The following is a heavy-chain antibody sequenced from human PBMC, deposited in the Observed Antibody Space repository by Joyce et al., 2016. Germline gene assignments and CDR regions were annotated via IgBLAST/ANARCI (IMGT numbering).Heavy chain of an antibody. CDR1: GYTFTGLY. CDR2: INPSSGGT. J-gene: IGHJ4*02. Sequence: QVHLAQSGADVKKPGATVKVSCKASGYTFTGLYIHWVRQAPGERPEWMGWINPSSGGTYYAQKFKGRVTMTRDTSIATAYMELSSLRSDDTAVYYCARSRFFDLLTGYFDYWGQGNLVTVSS. CDR3: ARSRFFDLLTGYFDY. V-gene: IGHV1-2*02. D-gene: IGHD3-9*01.